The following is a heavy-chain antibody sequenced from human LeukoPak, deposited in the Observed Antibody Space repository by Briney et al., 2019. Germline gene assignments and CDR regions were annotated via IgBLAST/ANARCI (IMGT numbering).Heavy chain of an antibody. CDR2: IKQDGSEK. J-gene: IGHJ5*02. CDR3: ARPDYYGSGNGFDP. D-gene: IGHD3-10*01. CDR1: GFTFNSYW. Sequence: GGSLRLSCAASGFTFNSYWMSWVRQAPGKGLEWVANIKQDGSEKYYVDSVKGRFTISRDNAKNSLYLQMNSLRAEDTAVYYCARPDYYGSGNGFDPWGQGTLVTVSS. V-gene: IGHV3-7*03.